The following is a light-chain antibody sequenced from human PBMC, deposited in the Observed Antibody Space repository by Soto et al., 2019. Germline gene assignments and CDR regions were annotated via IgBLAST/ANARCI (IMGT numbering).Light chain of an antibody. Sequence: EIVMTQSPATLSVSPGERATLSCMASQSVSRNLGWYQQKPGQAPRLLIYGASTRATGIPARFSGSGSGTEFTLTISSLQSEDFAVYYCQQYNNWPPTFGQGTKVEIK. CDR1: QSVSRN. CDR3: QQYNNWPPT. J-gene: IGKJ1*01. V-gene: IGKV3-15*01. CDR2: GAS.